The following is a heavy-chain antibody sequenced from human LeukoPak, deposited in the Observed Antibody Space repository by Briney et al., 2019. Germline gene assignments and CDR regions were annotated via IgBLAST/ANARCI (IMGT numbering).Heavy chain of an antibody. CDR1: GYTFTSYD. V-gene: IGHV1-8*03. Sequence: GASVKVSCKASGYTFTSYDINWVRQATGQGLEWMGWMNPNSGNTGYAQKFQGRVTITRNTSISTAYMELSSLRSEDTAVYYCARGLTRVLRFLEWPRGPYYYYMDVWGKGTTVTVSS. CDR3: ARGLTRVLRFLEWPRGPYYYYMDV. D-gene: IGHD3-3*01. J-gene: IGHJ6*03. CDR2: MNPNSGNT.